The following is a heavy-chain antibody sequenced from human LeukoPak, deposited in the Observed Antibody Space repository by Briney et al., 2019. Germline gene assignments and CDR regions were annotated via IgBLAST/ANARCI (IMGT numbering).Heavy chain of an antibody. CDR3: ARQRSGRDGYRDFDY. J-gene: IGHJ4*02. V-gene: IGHV5-51*01. D-gene: IGHD5-24*01. CDR1: GYSFTSYW. Sequence: GGSLKISCKGSGYSFTSYWIGWVRQMPGKGLEWMGIIYPGDSDTRYSPSFQGQVTISADKSISTAYLQWSSLKASDTAMYYCARQRSGRDGYRDFDYWGQGTLVTVSS. CDR2: IYPGDSDT.